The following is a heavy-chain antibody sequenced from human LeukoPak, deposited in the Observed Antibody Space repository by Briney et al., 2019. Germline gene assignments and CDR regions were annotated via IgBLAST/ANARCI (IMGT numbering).Heavy chain of an antibody. CDR3: ARNYYGMDV. CDR2: IGSSGSTI. CDR1: GFTFSSYE. J-gene: IGHJ6*02. Sequence: GGSLRLSCAASGFTFSSYEMNWVRQAPGKGLEWVSYIGSSGSTIYYADSVKGRFTISRDNAKNSLYLQMNSLRAEDTAVYYCARNYYGMDVWGQGTTVTVSS. V-gene: IGHV3-48*03.